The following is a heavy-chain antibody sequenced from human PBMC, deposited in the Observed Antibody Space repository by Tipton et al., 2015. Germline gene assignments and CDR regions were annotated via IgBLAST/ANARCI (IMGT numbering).Heavy chain of an antibody. CDR2: IYDSGIT. D-gene: IGHD2-15*01. Sequence: TLSLTCTVSGGSISHYYWSWIRQPPGKGLEWIGHIYDSGITNHNPSLKSRVTISIDTSKNLFSLKLSSVTAADIAVYYCARGGNNWFDPWGRGTLVTVSS. CDR3: ARGGNNWFDP. J-gene: IGHJ5*02. CDR1: GGSISHYY. V-gene: IGHV4-59*01.